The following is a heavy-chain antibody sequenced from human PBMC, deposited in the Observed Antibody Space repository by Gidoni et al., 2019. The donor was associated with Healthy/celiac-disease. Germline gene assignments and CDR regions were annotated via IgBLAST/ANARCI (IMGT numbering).Heavy chain of an antibody. CDR2: ISWNSGSI. Sequence: EVQLVESGGGLVQPGRSLRLSCAASGFTFDDYAMHWVRQAPGKGLEWVSGISWNSGSIGYADSVKGRFTISRDNAKNSLYLQMNSLRAEDTALYYCAKDMRPYSSGWVRTFDYWGQGTLVTVSS. CDR3: AKDMRPYSSGWVRTFDY. D-gene: IGHD6-19*01. V-gene: IGHV3-9*01. CDR1: GFTFDDYA. J-gene: IGHJ4*02.